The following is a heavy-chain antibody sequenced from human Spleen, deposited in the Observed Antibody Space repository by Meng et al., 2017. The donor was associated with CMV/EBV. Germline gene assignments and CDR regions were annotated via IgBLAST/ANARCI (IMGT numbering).Heavy chain of an antibody. J-gene: IGHJ4*02. CDR2: IYYSGST. V-gene: IGHV4-59*01. Sequence: GSLRLSCTVSGGSISSYYWSWIRQPPGKGLEWIGYIYYSGSTNYNPSLKSRVTISVDTSKNQFSLKLSSVTAADTAVYYCARYKFYSGYFDYWGQGTLVTVSS. CDR3: ARYKFYSGYFDY. D-gene: IGHD4-11*01. CDR1: GGSISSYY.